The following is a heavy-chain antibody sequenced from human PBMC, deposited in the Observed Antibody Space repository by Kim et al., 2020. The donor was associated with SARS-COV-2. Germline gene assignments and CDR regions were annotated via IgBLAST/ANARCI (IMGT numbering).Heavy chain of an antibody. V-gene: IGHV3-74*01. Sequence: GGSLRLSCAASGFTFSSYWMHWVRQGPGKGLVWVSRINSDGSNTRYADSVKGRFTISRDNAKNTLYLQMNSLRAEDTAVYYCTRRGGTRGEMDVWGQGTTVTVSS. CDR2: INSDGSNT. J-gene: IGHJ6*02. CDR1: GFTFSSYW. D-gene: IGHD3-16*01. CDR3: TRRGGTRGEMDV.